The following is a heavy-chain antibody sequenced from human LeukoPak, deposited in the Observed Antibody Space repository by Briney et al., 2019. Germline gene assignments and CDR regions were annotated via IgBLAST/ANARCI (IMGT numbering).Heavy chain of an antibody. J-gene: IGHJ4*02. Sequence: GGSLRLSCAASGFTFSDYSVHWVRQAPGKGLEWVSAISGSGGSTYYADSVKGRFTISRDNSKNTLYLQMNSLRAEDTAVYYCAKSFSLFGVVMLFDYWGQGTLVTVSS. CDR1: GFTFSDYS. V-gene: IGHV3-23*01. CDR2: ISGSGGST. D-gene: IGHD3-3*01. CDR3: AKSFSLFGVVMLFDY.